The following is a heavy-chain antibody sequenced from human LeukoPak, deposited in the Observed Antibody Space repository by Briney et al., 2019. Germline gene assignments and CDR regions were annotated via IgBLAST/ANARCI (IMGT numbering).Heavy chain of an antibody. CDR2: ISSSSSYI. V-gene: IGHV3-21*01. J-gene: IGHJ4*02. CDR1: GFTFSSYS. CDR3: ARSRRDYYDSSGIPEYYFDY. Sequence: GGSLRLSCAASGFTFSSYSMNWVRQAPGKGLEWASSISSSSSYIYYADSVKGRFTISRDNAKNSLYLQMNSLRAEDTAVYYCARSRRDYYDSSGIPEYYFDYWGQGTLVTVSS. D-gene: IGHD3-22*01.